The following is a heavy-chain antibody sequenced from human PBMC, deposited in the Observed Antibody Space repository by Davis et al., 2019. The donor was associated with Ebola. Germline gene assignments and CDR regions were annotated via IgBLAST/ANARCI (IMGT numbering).Heavy chain of an antibody. V-gene: IGHV6-1*01. CDR2: TSYRSKCYF. CDR1: GDSVSSHSAA. J-gene: IGHJ4*02. CDR3: ARAFESGYSYGYTPLDY. D-gene: IGHD5-18*01. Sequence: HPQTLSLTCAISGDSVSSHSAAWNWIRPSTSTGLEWLGRTSYRSKCYFDYPVSVKGRITINPDTSKTQFSLQLNSVTPEDTAVYYCARAFESGYSYGYTPLDYWGQGTLVTVSS.